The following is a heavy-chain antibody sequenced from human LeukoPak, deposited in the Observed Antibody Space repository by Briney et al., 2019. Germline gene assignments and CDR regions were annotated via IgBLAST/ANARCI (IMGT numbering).Heavy chain of an antibody. V-gene: IGHV3-30-3*01. CDR2: ISYDGSNK. CDR3: AKDYLPLYGDYEDY. Sequence: GGSLRLSCAASGFTFSSYAMHWVRQAPGKGLEWVAVISYDGSNKYYADSVKGRFTISRDNSKNTLYLQMNSLRAEDTAVYYCAKDYLPLYGDYEDYWGQGTQVTVSS. CDR1: GFTFSSYA. D-gene: IGHD4-17*01. J-gene: IGHJ4*02.